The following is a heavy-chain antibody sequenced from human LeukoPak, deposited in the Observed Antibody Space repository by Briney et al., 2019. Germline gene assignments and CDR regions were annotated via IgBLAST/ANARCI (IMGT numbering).Heavy chain of an antibody. Sequence: GASVKVSCKASGYTFTGYYMHWVRQAPGQGLEWMGWIKPNSDGTNYAQKFQGRVTMTRDTSISTAYMELSRLRSDDTAVYYCARLNYGDYVDYWGQGTMVTVSS. CDR3: ARLNYGDYVDY. J-gene: IGHJ4*02. D-gene: IGHD4-17*01. CDR1: GYTFTGYY. V-gene: IGHV1-2*02. CDR2: IKPNSDGT.